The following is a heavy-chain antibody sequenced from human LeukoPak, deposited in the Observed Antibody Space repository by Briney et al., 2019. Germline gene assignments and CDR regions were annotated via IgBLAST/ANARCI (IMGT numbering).Heavy chain of an antibody. CDR3: ARDLDIAAAGRGFDYVY. CDR1: GFTFTSYA. CDR2: INAGNGNT. Sequence: GGSLRLSCAASGFTFTSYAMHWVRQAPGQRLEWMGWINAGNGNTKYSQKFQGRVTITRDTSASTAYMELSSLRSEDTAVYYCARDLDIAAAGRGFDYVYWGQGTLVTVSS. D-gene: IGHD6-13*01. V-gene: IGHV1-3*01. J-gene: IGHJ4*02.